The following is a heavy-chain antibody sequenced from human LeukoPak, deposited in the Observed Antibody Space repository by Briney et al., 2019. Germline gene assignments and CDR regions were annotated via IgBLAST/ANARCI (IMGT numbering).Heavy chain of an antibody. CDR3: ARCRGSPTDAFDI. D-gene: IGHD3-10*01. V-gene: IGHV1-69*01. J-gene: IGHJ3*02. CDR1: GGTFSSYA. CDR2: IIPIFGTA. Sequence: SVKVSCKASGGTFSSYAISWVRQAPGQGLEWIGGIIPIFGTANYAQKFQGRVTITADESTSTAYMELSSLRSEDTAVYYCARCRGSPTDAFDIWGQGTMVTVSS.